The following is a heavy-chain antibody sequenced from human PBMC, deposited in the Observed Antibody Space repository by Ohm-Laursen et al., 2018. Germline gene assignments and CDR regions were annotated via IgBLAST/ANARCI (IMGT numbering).Heavy chain of an antibody. CDR1: GFTFSSYG. Sequence: SLRLSCAASGFTFSSYGMHWVRQAPGKGLEWVAVIWYDGSNKYYADSVKGRFTISRDNSKNTLYLQMNSLRAEDTAVYYCAKFPAVAATGMGNWFHPWGQGTLVTVSS. CDR2: IWYDGSNK. V-gene: IGHV3-33*06. D-gene: IGHD6-13*01. J-gene: IGHJ5*02. CDR3: AKFPAVAATGMGNWFHP.